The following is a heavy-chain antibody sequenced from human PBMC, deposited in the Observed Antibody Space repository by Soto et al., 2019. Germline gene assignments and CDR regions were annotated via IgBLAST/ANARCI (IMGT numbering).Heavy chain of an antibody. CDR1: GFTVSRYA. Sequence: EMQLLESGGGLVQAGGSLRLSCAASGFTVSRYALNWVRQAPGKGLEWVSGISASTYYADSVQGRFTISRDTSKNTLYLQMNSLRAEDTAIYFCAIRMYSTRWYYLDYWGQGTLVTVSS. D-gene: IGHD6-13*01. CDR3: AIRMYSTRWYYLDY. J-gene: IGHJ4*02. CDR2: ISAST. V-gene: IGHV3-23*01.